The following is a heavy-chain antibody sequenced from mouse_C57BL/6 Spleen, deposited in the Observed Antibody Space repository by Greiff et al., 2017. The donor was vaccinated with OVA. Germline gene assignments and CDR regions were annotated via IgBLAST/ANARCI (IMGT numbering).Heavy chain of an antibody. CDR2: INPNYGTT. V-gene: IGHV1-39*01. J-gene: IGHJ2*01. Sequence: LQESGPELVKPGASVKISCKASGYSFTDYNMNWVKQSNGKSLEWIGVINPNYGTTSYNQKFKGKATLTVDQSSSTAYMQLNSLTSEDSAVYYCARGRDYYGSNYIDYWGQGTTLTVSS. D-gene: IGHD1-1*01. CDR1: GYSFTDYN. CDR3: ARGRDYYGSNYIDY.